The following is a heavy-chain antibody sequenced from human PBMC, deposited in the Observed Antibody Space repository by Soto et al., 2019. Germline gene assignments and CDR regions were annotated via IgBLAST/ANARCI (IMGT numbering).Heavy chain of an antibody. CDR1: GYTFTSYY. CDR3: AIDYGDLDAFDI. D-gene: IGHD4-17*01. V-gene: IGHV1-46*03. Sequence: ASVKVSCKASGYTFTSYYMHWVRQAPGQGLEWMGIINPSGGSTSYAQKFQGRVTMTRDTSTSTVYMELSSLRSEDTAVYYCAIDYGDLDAFDIWGQGTMVTVSS. CDR2: INPSGGST. J-gene: IGHJ3*02.